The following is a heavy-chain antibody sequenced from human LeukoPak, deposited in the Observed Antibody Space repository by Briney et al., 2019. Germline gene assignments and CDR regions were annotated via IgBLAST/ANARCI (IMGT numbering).Heavy chain of an antibody. CDR2: INPNSGGT. CDR1: EYSFTGYY. V-gene: IGHV1-2*02. Sequence: ASMKVSCKASEYSFTGYYIHWVRQAPGQGLEWMGWINPNSGGTNYAQKFQGRVTMTRDASITTAYMELSRLTSDDTAVYYCARGGLVITGTHWFDPWGQGTLVTVSS. CDR3: ARGGLVITGTHWFDP. J-gene: IGHJ5*02. D-gene: IGHD1-7*01.